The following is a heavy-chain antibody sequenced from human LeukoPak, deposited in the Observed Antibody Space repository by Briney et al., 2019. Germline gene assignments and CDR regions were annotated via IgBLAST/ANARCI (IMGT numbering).Heavy chain of an antibody. CDR1: GFTFSDYY. CDR3: ARDLRYSSGWSASGMDV. V-gene: IGHV3-11*04. J-gene: IGHJ6*03. D-gene: IGHD6-19*01. CDR2: ISSSGSTK. Sequence: GGSLRLSCAASGFTFSDYYMSWIRQAPGKGLEWVSYISSSGSTKYYADSAKGRFTISRDNAKNSLYLQMNSLRAEDTAVYYCARDLRYSSGWSASGMDVWGKGTTVTISS.